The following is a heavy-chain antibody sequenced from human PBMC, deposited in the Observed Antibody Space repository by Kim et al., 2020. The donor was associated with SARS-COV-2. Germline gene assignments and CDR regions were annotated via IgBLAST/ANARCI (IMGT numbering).Heavy chain of an antibody. J-gene: IGHJ4*02. V-gene: IGHV4-39*01. D-gene: IGHD4-17*01. Sequence: YNPSLKSRVTISVDTSKNQCSLKLSSVTAADTAVYYCARQVHDYDYYFDYWGQGTLVTVSS. CDR3: ARQVHDYDYYFDY.